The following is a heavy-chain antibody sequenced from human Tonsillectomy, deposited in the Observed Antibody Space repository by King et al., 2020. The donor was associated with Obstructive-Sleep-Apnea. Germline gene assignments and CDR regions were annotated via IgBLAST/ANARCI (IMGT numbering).Heavy chain of an antibody. Sequence: VQLQESGPGLVRPSETLSLTCTVSGGSISSYYWSWIRQPPGKGLEWIAYIYYSGSTSYNPSLKSRVTISVDTSKNQFSLKLSSVTAADTAVYYCTRHVDTAFVEGYFDYWGQGTLVTVSS. CDR2: IYYSGST. CDR3: TRHVDTAFVEGYFDY. V-gene: IGHV4-59*08. D-gene: IGHD5-18*01. CDR1: GGSISSYY. J-gene: IGHJ4*02.